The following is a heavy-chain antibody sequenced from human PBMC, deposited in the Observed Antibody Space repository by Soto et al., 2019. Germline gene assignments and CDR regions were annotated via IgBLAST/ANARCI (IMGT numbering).Heavy chain of an antibody. J-gene: IGHJ4*02. CDR2: SSATGSGT. CDR3: AKDRRAVGNYGFYSDK. V-gene: IGHV3-23*01. CDR1: GFTFSSYA. Sequence: EVQLLESGGGLVQPGGSLRLSCAASGFTFSSYAMTWVRQAPGKGLEWISFSSATGSGTYYADSVKGRFTISRDNSKNTVYLQMNSLRAEDTALYYCAKDRRAVGNYGFYSDKWGQGTQVIVSS. D-gene: IGHD4-4*01.